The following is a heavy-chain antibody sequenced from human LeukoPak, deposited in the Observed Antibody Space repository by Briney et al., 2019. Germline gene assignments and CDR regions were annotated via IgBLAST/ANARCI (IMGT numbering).Heavy chain of an antibody. CDR2: INHGGSA. Sequence: SETLSLTCAVYGGSFSGYWWCWIRQPPGKGLEWIGEINHGGSANYNPSLKSRVSISVDTSKNQFSLKLSSVTAADTAVYYCARVPAMDGNYYYYYGMDVWGQGTTVTVSS. D-gene: IGHD5-18*01. CDR3: ARVPAMDGNYYYYYGMDV. V-gene: IGHV4-34*01. CDR1: GGSFSGYW. J-gene: IGHJ6*02.